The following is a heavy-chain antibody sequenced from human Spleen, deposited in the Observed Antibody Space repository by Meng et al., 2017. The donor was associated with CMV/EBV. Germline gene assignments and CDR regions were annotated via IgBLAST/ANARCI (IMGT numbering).Heavy chain of an antibody. CDR2: ISSSSSYI. V-gene: IGHV3-21*01. D-gene: IGHD6-13*01. CDR3: ASYGLGSSGDY. Sequence: GGSLRLSCAASGFTVSSDYMSWVRQAPGKGLEWVSSISSSSSYIYYADSVKGRFTISRDNAKNSLYLQMNSLRAEDTAVYYCASYGLGSSGDYWGQGTLVTVSS. CDR1: GFTVSSDY. J-gene: IGHJ4*02.